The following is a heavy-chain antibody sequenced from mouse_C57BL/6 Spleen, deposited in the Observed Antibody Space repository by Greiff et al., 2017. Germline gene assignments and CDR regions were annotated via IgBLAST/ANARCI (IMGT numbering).Heavy chain of an antibody. CDR1: GYAFSSSW. J-gene: IGHJ3*01. CDR2: IYPGDGDT. Sequence: QVQLKESGPELVKPGASVKISCKASGYAFSSSWMNWVKQRPGKGLEWIGRIYPGDGDTNYNGKFKGKATLTADKSSSTAYMQLSSLTSEDSAVYFCASLGGFADWGQGTLVTVSA. V-gene: IGHV1-82*01. D-gene: IGHD3-3*01. CDR3: ASLGGFAD.